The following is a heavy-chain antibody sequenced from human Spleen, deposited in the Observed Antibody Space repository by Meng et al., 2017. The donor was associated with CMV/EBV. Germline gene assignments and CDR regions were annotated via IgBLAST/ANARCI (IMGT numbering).Heavy chain of an antibody. CDR1: GGSFSDYY. V-gene: IGHV4-34*01. CDR2: INHSGST. CDR3: ARWSGSGNYPFADY. Sequence: SETLSLTCAVYGGSFSDYYWTWIRQPPGKGLEWIGEINHSGSTNYNPSLKSRVTISVDTSKKHFSLKLSSVTAADTAVYYCARWSGSGNYPFADYWGQGTLVTVSS. D-gene: IGHD3-10*01. J-gene: IGHJ4*02.